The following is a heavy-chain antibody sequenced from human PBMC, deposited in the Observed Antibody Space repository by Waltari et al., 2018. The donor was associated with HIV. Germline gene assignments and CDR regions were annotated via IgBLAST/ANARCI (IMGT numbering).Heavy chain of an antibody. CDR2: IYYSGST. CDR1: GGSISSYY. J-gene: IGHJ4*02. V-gene: IGHV4-59*01. Sequence: QVQLQESGPGLVKPSETLSLTCTVSGGSISSYYWSWIRQPPGKGLEWIGYIYYSGSTNSNPSLKSRVTISVDTSKNQFSLKLSSVTAADTAVYYCARFSSPYYFDYWGQGTLVTVSS. CDR3: ARFSSPYYFDY.